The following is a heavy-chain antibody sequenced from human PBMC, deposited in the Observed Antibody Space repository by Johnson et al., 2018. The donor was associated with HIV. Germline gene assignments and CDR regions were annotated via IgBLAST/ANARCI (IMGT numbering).Heavy chain of an antibody. V-gene: IGHV3-30*14. D-gene: IGHD3-16*01. CDR1: GFTFSSYA. Sequence: VQLVESGGGVVQPGRSLRLSCAASGFTFSSYAMHWVRQAPGKGLEWVAFIRYDGSDKNYVESLKGRFTISRDNSKNTLYLQMNSLSAEDTAVYYCAREWGSADAFDIWGQGTMVTVSS. CDR2: IRYDGSDK. CDR3: AREWGSADAFDI. J-gene: IGHJ3*02.